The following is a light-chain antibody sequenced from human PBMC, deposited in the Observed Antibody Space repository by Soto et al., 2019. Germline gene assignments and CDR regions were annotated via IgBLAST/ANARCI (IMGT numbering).Light chain of an antibody. CDR3: AAWDGSLNGVV. CDR2: YNN. CDR1: SSNIGSNT. J-gene: IGLJ2*01. V-gene: IGLV1-44*01. Sequence: QLVLTQPPSASGTPGQRITISCSGSSSNIGSNTVNWYLHLPGTAPKLLIYYNNQRPSGVPDRFSGSKSGTSASLAISGLQSEDEADYYCAAWDGSLNGVVFGGGTKLTVL.